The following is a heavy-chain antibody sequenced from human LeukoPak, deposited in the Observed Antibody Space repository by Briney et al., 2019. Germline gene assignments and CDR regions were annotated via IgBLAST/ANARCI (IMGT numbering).Heavy chain of an antibody. D-gene: IGHD2-2*01. CDR1: GGTFSSYA. Sequence: SVKVSCKASGGTFSSYAISWVRQAPGQGLEWMGGIIPIFGTANYAQKFQGRVTITADKSTSTAYMELSSLRSEDTAVYYCARDTVGYCSTTSCYGMDVWGKGTTVTVSS. CDR2: IIPIFGTA. CDR3: ARDTVGYCSTTSCYGMDV. J-gene: IGHJ6*04. V-gene: IGHV1-69*06.